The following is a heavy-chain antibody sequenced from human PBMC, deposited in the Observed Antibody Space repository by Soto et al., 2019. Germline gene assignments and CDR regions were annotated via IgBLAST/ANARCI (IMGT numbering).Heavy chain of an antibody. CDR3: ARSVEGHFDY. CDR1: GFRFSIYS. J-gene: IGHJ4*02. CDR2: ITSETKTI. D-gene: IGHD6-19*01. V-gene: IGHV3-48*02. Sequence: EVQLVESGGNLVQPGGSLRLSCAASGFRFSIYSMNWVRQAPGKGLEWSAYITSETKTIKYADSVKGRFTISRDNGKNSVYLHMNSLRDEDTAVYYCARSVEGHFDYWGQGTVVTVSA.